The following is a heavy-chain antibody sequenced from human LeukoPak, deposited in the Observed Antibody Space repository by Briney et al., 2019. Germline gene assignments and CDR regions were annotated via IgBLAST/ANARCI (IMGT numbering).Heavy chain of an antibody. CDR1: RYTFTSYV. J-gene: IGHJ3*02. D-gene: IGHD4-17*01. CDR3: ASVAAVTTKGNGAFDI. V-gene: IGHV1-18*01. CDR2: ISAYHGNT. Sequence: ASVKVSCKPSRYTFTSYVISWVRPAPRQGVKWMGWISAYHGNTNYAQKFQGTVTNTADESPSTAYMELSSLRSEDTAVYYCASVAAVTTKGNGAFDICGEGTLVTVSS.